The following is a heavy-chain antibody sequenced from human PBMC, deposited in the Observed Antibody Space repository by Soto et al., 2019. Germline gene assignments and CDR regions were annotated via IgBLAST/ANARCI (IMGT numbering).Heavy chain of an antibody. CDR2: IIPILGTI. J-gene: IGHJ4*02. V-gene: IGHV1-69*13. CDR3: ARPKTYYYDSDTYYLNGFDY. Sequence: SVKVSCKASGGTFSNHAISWVRQAPGQGLEWMGVIIPILGTIKFAQKFQGRVKISADESTSTAYMDLSSLTFEDTAVYYCARPKTYYYDSDTYYLNGFDYWGQGTRVTVSS. D-gene: IGHD3-22*01. CDR1: GGTFSNHA.